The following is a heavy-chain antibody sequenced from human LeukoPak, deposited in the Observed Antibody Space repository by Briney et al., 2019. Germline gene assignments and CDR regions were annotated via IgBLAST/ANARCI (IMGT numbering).Heavy chain of an antibody. V-gene: IGHV1-2*06. Sequence: ASVKVSCKASGYTFTGYYMHWVRQAPGQGLEWMGRINPNSGGTNYAQKFQGRVTMTRDTSIGTAHMELSRLRSDDTAVYYCARDPVYYDSSGYNDAFDTWGQGTMVTVSS. CDR2: INPNSGGT. CDR1: GYTFTGYY. CDR3: ARDPVYYDSSGYNDAFDT. D-gene: IGHD3-22*01. J-gene: IGHJ3*02.